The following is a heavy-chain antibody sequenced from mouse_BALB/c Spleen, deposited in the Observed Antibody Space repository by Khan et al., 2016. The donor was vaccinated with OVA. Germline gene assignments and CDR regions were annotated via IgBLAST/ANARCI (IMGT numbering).Heavy chain of an antibody. V-gene: IGHV9-1*02. CDR2: INTYTGEP. Sequence: QIQLVQSGPELKKPGETVKISCKASGYTFTNYGMNWVKQAPGKGLKWMGWINTYTGEPTYTGDFKGRFAFSLETSASTAYLQINNLKNEAMATYFCARGASYWYFDVWGAGTTVTVSS. CDR3: ARGASYWYFDV. J-gene: IGHJ1*01. CDR1: GYTFTNYG.